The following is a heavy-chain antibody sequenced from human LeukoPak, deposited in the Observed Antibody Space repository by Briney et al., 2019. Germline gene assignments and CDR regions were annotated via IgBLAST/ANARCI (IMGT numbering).Heavy chain of an antibody. V-gene: IGHV4-39*01. CDR3: ARQHHMTTVTTNFDY. CDR2: IYYSGIT. CDR1: GGSISTSNDY. Sequence: SETLSLTCTVSGGSISTSNDYWGWIRQPPGKGLEWIGSIYYSGITYYNPSLKSRVTISVDTSKNQFSLKLSSVTAADTAVYYCARQHHMTTVTTNFDYWGQGTLVTVSS. D-gene: IGHD4-17*01. J-gene: IGHJ4*02.